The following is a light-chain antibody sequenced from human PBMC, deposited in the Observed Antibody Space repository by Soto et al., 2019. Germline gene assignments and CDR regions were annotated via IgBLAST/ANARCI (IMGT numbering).Light chain of an antibody. CDR2: GAS. CDR1: QSVSSSY. J-gene: IGKJ5*01. Sequence: EIVLTQSPGTLSLSPGERATLSCRASQSVSSSYLAWYQQKPGQAPRLLIYGASSRATGIPDRFSGSGCGTDFPLTISRLEPDGFAVYYCQQYGSSPPFTFGQGTRLEIK. V-gene: IGKV3-20*01. CDR3: QQYGSSPPFT.